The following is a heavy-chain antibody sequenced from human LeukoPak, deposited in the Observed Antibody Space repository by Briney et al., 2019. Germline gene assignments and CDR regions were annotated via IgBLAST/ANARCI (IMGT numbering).Heavy chain of an antibody. CDR2: IYKSMYSGGST. CDR1: GDSIGAYY. V-gene: IGHV4-4*07. J-gene: IGHJ5*01. CDR3: VRDPTTVTTFFDL. Sequence: PSETLSLTCTVSGDSIGAYYWSWIRQPAGKGLEWIGRIYKSMYSGGSTDYNPSLKSRVTMSVDTSKNQLSLKLSSLTAADTAVYYCVRDPTTVTTFFDLWGQGTLVTVPS. D-gene: IGHD4-17*01.